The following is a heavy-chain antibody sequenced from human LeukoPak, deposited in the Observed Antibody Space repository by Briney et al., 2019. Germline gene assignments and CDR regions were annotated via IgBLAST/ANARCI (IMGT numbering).Heavy chain of an antibody. Sequence: ASVKVSCKASGYTFTGYYMHWVRQAPGQGLEWMGWINPNSGGTNYAQKFQGRVTMTRDTSISTAYMELSRLRSDDTAVYYCAGDGYDFWSGYHPLRWFDPWGQGTLVTVSS. CDR1: GYTFTGYY. CDR2: INPNSGGT. J-gene: IGHJ5*02. V-gene: IGHV1-2*02. D-gene: IGHD3-3*01. CDR3: AGDGYDFWSGYHPLRWFDP.